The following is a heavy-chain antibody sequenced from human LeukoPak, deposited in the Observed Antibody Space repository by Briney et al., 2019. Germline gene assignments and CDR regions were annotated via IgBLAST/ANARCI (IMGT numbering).Heavy chain of an antibody. CDR3: ARGEEASLEEITIFGVVIPYDY. CDR2: INPNSGGT. Sequence: ASVKVSCTASGYTVTGYYMHWVRQAPGQGLEWMGWINPNSGGTNYAQKFQGRVTMTRDTSISTAYMELSRLRSDDTAVYYCARGEEASLEEITIFGVVIPYDYWGQGTLVTVSS. D-gene: IGHD3-3*01. CDR1: GYTVTGYY. J-gene: IGHJ4*02. V-gene: IGHV1-2*02.